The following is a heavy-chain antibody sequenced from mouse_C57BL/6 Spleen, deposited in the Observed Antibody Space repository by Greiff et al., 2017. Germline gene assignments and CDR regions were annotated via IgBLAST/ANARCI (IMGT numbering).Heavy chain of an antibody. D-gene: IGHD2-1*01. CDR3: ARWGGNYPFAY. CDR1: AYTFPSYW. V-gene: IGHV1-55*01. CDR2: IYPGSGST. Sequence: VQLQQPGAELVKPGASVKMSCKASAYTFPSYWITWVKQRPGQGLEGIGDIYPGSGSTNYNEKFKSKATLTVDTSSSTAYMQRSSLTSEDSAVYYCARWGGNYPFAYRGQGNTPTAST. J-gene: IGHJ2*01.